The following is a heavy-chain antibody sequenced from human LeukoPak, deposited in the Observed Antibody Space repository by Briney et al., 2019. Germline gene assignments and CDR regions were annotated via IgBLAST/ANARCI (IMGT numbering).Heavy chain of an antibody. Sequence: SETLSLTCTVSGGSISSNSYYWGWTRQPPGKGLEWIGSIYYSGSTYYNPSLKSRVTISVDTSKNQFSLRLSSVTAADTAVYYCARDPQGSSGWYIGDYWGQGTLVTVSS. CDR2: IYYSGST. V-gene: IGHV4-39*07. J-gene: IGHJ4*02. D-gene: IGHD6-19*01. CDR3: ARDPQGSSGWYIGDY. CDR1: GGSISSNSYY.